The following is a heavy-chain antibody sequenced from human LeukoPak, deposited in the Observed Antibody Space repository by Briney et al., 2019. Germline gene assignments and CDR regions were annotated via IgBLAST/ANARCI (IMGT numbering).Heavy chain of an antibody. CDR3: ARDLSNYYGSGSYY. CDR1: GGSISSSSYY. J-gene: IGHJ4*02. D-gene: IGHD3-10*01. CDR2: IYYSGST. V-gene: IGHV4-39*07. Sequence: SETLSLTCTVSGGSISSSSYYWGWIRQPPGKGLEWIGSIYYSGSTYYNPSLKSRVTISVDTSKNQFSLKLSSVTAADTAVYYCARDLSNYYGSGSYYWGQGTLVTVSS.